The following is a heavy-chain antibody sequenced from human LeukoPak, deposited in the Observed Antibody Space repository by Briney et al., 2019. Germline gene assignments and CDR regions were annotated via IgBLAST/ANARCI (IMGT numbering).Heavy chain of an antibody. J-gene: IGHJ6*03. Sequence: GGSLRLPCAASGFTFSSYDMHWVRQAAGKGLEWVSSIGTIGDTFYPGSVKGRFTISRENAKNSLYLQMNSLRAGDTAVYYCARATVIGSVPVPGYMDVWGKGTTVTVSS. D-gene: IGHD2-21*01. CDR2: IGTIGDT. V-gene: IGHV3-13*01. CDR3: ARATVIGSVPVPGYMDV. CDR1: GFTFSSYD.